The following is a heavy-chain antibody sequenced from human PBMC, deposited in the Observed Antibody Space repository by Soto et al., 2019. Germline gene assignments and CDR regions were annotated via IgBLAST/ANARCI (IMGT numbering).Heavy chain of an antibody. J-gene: IGHJ4*02. CDR1: GGTFSSYT. D-gene: IGHD2-21*01. V-gene: IGHV1-69*02. CDR2: IIPIFGIV. Sequence: SVKVSCKASGGTFSSYTISWVRQAPGQGLEWMGRIIPIFGIVNYAQKFQGRVTITADKSTSTAYMELSSLRSEDTAVHYCAIAIPLDYWGQGTLVTVSS. CDR3: AIAIPLDY.